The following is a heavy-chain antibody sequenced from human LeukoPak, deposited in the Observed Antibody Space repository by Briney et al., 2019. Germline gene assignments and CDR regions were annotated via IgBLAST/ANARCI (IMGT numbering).Heavy chain of an antibody. D-gene: IGHD3-22*01. CDR2: ISPSSGT. CDR1: GFTFSSYA. V-gene: IGHV3-23*01. CDR3: ARPQSSSGYYWPFDD. J-gene: IGHJ4*02. Sequence: GGSLRLSCAASGFTFSSYAMRWVRQAPAKGLEWVSAISPSSGTFYADSVKGRFTISRDNSKNTLYLQMNSLRAEDTAVYYCARPQSSSGYYWPFDDWGQGTLVTVSS.